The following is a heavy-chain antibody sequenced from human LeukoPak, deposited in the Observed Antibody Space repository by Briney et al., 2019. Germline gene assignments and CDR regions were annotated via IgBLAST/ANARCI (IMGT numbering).Heavy chain of an antibody. J-gene: IGHJ4*02. CDR2: MYYSGST. CDR1: GGSISNYY. CDR3: VRSSTYHLFDD. D-gene: IGHD2-15*01. Sequence: SETLSLTCTVSGGSISNYYCSWIRQPPGRGLEWIGYMYYSGSTNYNPSLKSRVTISVDTSKNQFSLKLSSVTAADTAVYYCVRSSTYHLFDDWGQGTLVTVSS. V-gene: IGHV4-59*08.